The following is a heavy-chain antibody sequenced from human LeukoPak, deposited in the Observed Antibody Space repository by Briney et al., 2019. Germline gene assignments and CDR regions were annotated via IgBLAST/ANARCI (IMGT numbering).Heavy chain of an antibody. CDR1: GFTFSSYG. V-gene: IGHV3-30*02. Sequence: GGSLRLSCAASGFTFSSYGMHWVRQAPGKGLEWVAYIRFGGSNNYYADSLKGRFTISRDNSKNTLYLQMNSLGLEDTAVYSCARGGVNYASDYWGQGTLVTVSS. CDR3: ARGGVNYASDY. J-gene: IGHJ4*01. D-gene: IGHD1-7*01. CDR2: IRFGGSNN.